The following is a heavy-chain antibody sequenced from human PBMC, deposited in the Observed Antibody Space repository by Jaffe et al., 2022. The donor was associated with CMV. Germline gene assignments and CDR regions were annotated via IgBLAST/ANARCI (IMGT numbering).Heavy chain of an antibody. J-gene: IGHJ4*02. Sequence: QVQLQESGPGLVKPSETLSLTCTVSGGSISSYYWSWIRQPPGKGLEWIGYIYYSGSTNYNPSLKSRVTISVDTSKNQFSLKLSSVTAADTAVYYCARGPTRGRAIDYWGQGTLVTVSS. CDR3: ARGPTRGRAIDY. CDR1: GGSISSYY. V-gene: IGHV4-59*01. CDR2: IYYSGST.